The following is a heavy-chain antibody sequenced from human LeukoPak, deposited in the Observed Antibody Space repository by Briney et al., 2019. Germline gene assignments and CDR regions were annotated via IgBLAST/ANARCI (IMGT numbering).Heavy chain of an antibody. D-gene: IGHD3-3*01. CDR1: GFTFSSYA. Sequence: GGSLRLSCAASGFTFSSYAMSWVRQAPGKGLEWVSAISGSGGSTYYADSVKGRFTISRDNSRNTLYLQMSSLRAEDTALYYCATFGVIVRNNYLDYWGQGALVAVSS. CDR2: ISGSGGST. J-gene: IGHJ4*02. V-gene: IGHV3-23*01. CDR3: ATFGVIVRNNYLDY.